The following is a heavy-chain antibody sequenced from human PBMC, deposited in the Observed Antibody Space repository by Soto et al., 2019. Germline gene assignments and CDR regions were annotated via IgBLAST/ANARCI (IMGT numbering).Heavy chain of an antibody. J-gene: IGHJ4*02. CDR3: ARLESGSYSIDY. Sequence: TSETLSLSCTVSGGSISSSSYYWGWIRQPPGKGLEWIGSIYYSGSTYYNPSLKSRVTISVDTSKNQFSLKLSSVTAADTAVYYCARLESGSYSIDYWGQGTLVTVSS. CDR2: IYYSGST. V-gene: IGHV4-39*01. D-gene: IGHD1-26*01. CDR1: GGSISSSSYY.